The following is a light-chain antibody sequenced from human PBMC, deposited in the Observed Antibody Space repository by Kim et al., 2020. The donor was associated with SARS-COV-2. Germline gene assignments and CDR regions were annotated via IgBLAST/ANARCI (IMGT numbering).Light chain of an antibody. V-gene: IGLV3-19*01. J-gene: IGLJ3*02. Sequence: SSELTQDPAVSVALGQTVRITCQGDSLRRYYASWYQQKSGQAPVLVIYGKNNRPSGIPDRVSGSSSGNTASLTITGAQEEDEADYYCHSRDSSYNHLFGG. CDR3: HSRDSSYNHL. CDR1: SLRRYY. CDR2: GKN.